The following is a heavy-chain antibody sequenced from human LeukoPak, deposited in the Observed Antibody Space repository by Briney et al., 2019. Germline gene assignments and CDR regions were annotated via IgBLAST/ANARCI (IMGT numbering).Heavy chain of an antibody. Sequence: PRGSLRLSCAASGFTFSSYAMSWVRQAPGKGLEWVSAISGSGGSTYYADSVKGRFTISRDNSKNTLYLQMNSLRAEDTAVYYCAKGHSGWYWRMYYYYYGMDVWGQGTTVTVSS. V-gene: IGHV3-23*01. D-gene: IGHD6-19*01. CDR2: ISGSGGST. CDR3: AKGHSGWYWRMYYYYYGMDV. CDR1: GFTFSSYA. J-gene: IGHJ6*02.